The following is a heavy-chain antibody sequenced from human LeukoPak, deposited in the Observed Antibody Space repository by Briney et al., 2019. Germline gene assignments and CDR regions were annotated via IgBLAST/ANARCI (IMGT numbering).Heavy chain of an antibody. CDR2: ISGSGDST. V-gene: IGHV3-23*01. CDR3: AKLFFPNY. Sequence: PGGSLRLSCVASGFTLRSYVMNWVRQTPGKGLEWVSSISGSGDSTFYADSVKGRFSISRDNSKNTLYLQVNGLRAEDTAVYYCAKLFFPNYWGQGTLVIVSS. D-gene: IGHD3-3*01. J-gene: IGHJ4*02. CDR1: GFTLRSYV.